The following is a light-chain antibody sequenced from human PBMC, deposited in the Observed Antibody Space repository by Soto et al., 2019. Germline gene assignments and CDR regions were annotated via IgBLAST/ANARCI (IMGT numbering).Light chain of an antibody. J-gene: IGKJ1*01. CDR3: QQYNNWPRT. CDR2: DAS. Sequence: EILLAQSPATLSLSPGERATLSCKASQDVSIFLAWYQQKPGQAPRLLIHDASNRATGVPARFSGSGSGRDFTLTITSLEPEDFAVYYCQQYNNWPRTFGQGTKVEIK. CDR1: QDVSIF. V-gene: IGKV3-11*02.